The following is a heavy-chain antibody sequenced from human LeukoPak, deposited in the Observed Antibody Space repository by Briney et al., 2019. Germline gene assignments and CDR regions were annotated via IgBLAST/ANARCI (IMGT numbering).Heavy chain of an antibody. CDR2: ISGYNGNT. CDR3: TREATGYSWFDP. D-gene: IGHD3-9*01. Sequence: ASVNVSCTASGYTFTSYGISWVRQAPGQGLEWMGWISGYNGNTNYAQKFQGRVTMTTDTSTNTAYMELRSLRSDDTAVYYCTREATGYSWFDPWGQGTLVTVSS. CDR1: GYTFTSYG. V-gene: IGHV1-18*01. J-gene: IGHJ5*02.